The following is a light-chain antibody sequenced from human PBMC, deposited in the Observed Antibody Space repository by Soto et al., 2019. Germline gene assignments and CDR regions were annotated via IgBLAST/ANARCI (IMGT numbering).Light chain of an antibody. CDR3: QQYESLPLT. CDR2: DAS. Sequence: DIQMTQSPSSLSASVGDRVTITCQASQDINKNLIWYQQKPGKAPKLLIYDASDLETGVSSRFRGSGSGTGITFTISSLQPEGFAIYYCQQYESLPLTFGQGIRLEIK. CDR1: QDINKN. J-gene: IGKJ5*01. V-gene: IGKV1-33*01.